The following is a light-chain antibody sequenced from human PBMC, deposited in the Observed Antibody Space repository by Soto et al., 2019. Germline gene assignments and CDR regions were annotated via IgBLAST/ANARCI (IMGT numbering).Light chain of an antibody. CDR1: QSVSSN. J-gene: IGKJ1*01. CDR3: QQYNNWPPWT. CDR2: GAS. Sequence: EIVMTQSPATLSVSPGERATLSCRASQSVSSNFAWYQQKPGQAPRLLIYGASTRATGIPARFSGSGSGTEFTITISSLQSEDVSVYYCQQYNNWPPWTFGQGTKVEIK. V-gene: IGKV3-15*01.